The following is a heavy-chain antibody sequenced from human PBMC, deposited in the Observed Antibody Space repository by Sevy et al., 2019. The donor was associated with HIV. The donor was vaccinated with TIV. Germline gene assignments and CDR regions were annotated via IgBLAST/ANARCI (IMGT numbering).Heavy chain of an antibody. CDR3: ARSYAAYSSADY. CDR1: GFTLSSYW. D-gene: IGHD6-19*01. Sequence: GGSLRLSCAASGFTLSSYWMSWVRQAPGKGLEWVANIKQDGSKTYYVDSVRGRFTISRDNAENSLYLLMNSLRAEDTAVYYCARSYAAYSSADYWGQGTLVTVSS. V-gene: IGHV3-7*01. CDR2: IKQDGSKT. J-gene: IGHJ4*02.